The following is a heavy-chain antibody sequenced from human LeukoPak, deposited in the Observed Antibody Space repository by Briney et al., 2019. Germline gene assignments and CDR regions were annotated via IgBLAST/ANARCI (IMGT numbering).Heavy chain of an antibody. CDR3: ARDSVLGCGGDCYTHFDY. D-gene: IGHD2-21*02. J-gene: IGHJ4*02. CDR1: GGTFINYA. CDR2: IIPIRGIA. V-gene: IGHV1-69*04. Sequence: GSSVKDSCKASGGTFINYAFSGVRQPTAQGLEWMGRIIPIRGIANYAQKFQGRVTITADKSTSTAYMEPSSLGSEDTAVYYCARDSVLGCGGDCYTHFDYWGQGTLVTVSS.